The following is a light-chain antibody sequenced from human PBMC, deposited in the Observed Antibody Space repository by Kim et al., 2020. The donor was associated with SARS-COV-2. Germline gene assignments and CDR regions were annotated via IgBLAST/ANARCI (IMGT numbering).Light chain of an antibody. CDR3: QQYYSTPLT. CDR1: QGISNC. V-gene: IGKV1-NL1*01. J-gene: IGKJ4*01. CDR2: AAS. Sequence: PSVGDTVTITCRASQGISNCLAWYQQKPGNAPKLLLYAASRLESGVPSRFSGSGSGTDYTLTISSLQPEDFATYYCQQYYSTPLTFGGGTKVDIK.